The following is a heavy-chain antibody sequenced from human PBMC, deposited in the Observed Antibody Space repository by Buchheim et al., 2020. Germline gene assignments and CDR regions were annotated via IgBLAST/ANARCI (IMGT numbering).Heavy chain of an antibody. V-gene: IGHV3-13*04. CDR1: GFTFSNYE. CDR3: SRGAGELELRTMDV. J-gene: IGHJ6*02. D-gene: IGHD1-7*01. CDR2: IGVGGDT. Sequence: EVQLVESGGGLVEPGGSLRLSCAASGFTFSNYEMHWVRHVIGKGLEWVSTIGVGGDTYYPGSVKGRFTISRENAKNSLYLQMNSLRAGDTAVYYCSRGAGELELRTMDVWGQGTT.